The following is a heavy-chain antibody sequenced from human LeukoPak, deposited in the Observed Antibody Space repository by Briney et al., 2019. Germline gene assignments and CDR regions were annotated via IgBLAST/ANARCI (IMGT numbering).Heavy chain of an antibody. J-gene: IGHJ4*02. D-gene: IGHD6-19*01. CDR2: IYYSGST. Sequence: TSETLSLTCTVSGGSISSSSYYWGWIRQPPGKGLEWIGSIYYSGSTYYNPSLKSRVTISVDTSKNQFSLKLSSVTAADTAVYYCARDSWVAGTYWGQGTLVTVSS. V-gene: IGHV4-39*07. CDR3: ARDSWVAGTY. CDR1: GGSISSSSYY.